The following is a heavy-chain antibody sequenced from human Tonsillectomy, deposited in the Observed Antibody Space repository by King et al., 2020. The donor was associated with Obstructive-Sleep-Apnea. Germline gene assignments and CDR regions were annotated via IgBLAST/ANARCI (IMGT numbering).Heavy chain of an antibody. CDR2: IAYDGNEN. Sequence: VQLVESGGAVVQPGTSLRLSCAASGFTFSSFAMHWVRQAPGKGLEWVAVIAYDGNENYYADSVKSRFTISRDNAKKTLFLQMTTLKAEDKARYYCAREYCSAYTCTGMDVWGQGTTVTVSS. D-gene: IGHD2-15*01. CDR3: AREYCSAYTCTGMDV. J-gene: IGHJ6*02. CDR1: GFTFSSFA. V-gene: IGHV3-30*04.